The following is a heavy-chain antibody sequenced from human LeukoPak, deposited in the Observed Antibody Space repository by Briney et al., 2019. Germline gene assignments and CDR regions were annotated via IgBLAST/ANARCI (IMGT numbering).Heavy chain of an antibody. CDR3: AGQRSLRKEGYYFDY. D-gene: IGHD5/OR15-5a*01. V-gene: IGHV1-69*13. CDR2: IIPIFGTA. CDR1: GGTFSSYA. Sequence: SVKVSCKASGGTFSSYAISWVRQAPGQGLEWMGGIIPIFGTANYAQKFQGRVTITADESTSTAYMELSSLRSEDTAVYYCAGQRSLRKEGYYFDYWGQGTLVTVSS. J-gene: IGHJ4*02.